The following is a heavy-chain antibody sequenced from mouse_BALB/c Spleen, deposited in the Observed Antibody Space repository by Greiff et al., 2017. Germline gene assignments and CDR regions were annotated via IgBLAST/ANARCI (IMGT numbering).Heavy chain of an antibody. CDR1: GFNIKDTY. J-gene: IGHJ3*01. CDR2: IDPANGNT. Sequence: VQLQQSGAELVKPGASVKLSCTASGFNIKDTYMHWVKQRPEQGLEWIGRIDPANGNTKYDPKFQGKATITADTSSNTAYLQLSSLTSEDTAVYYCATYDGYFYWGQGTLVTVSA. D-gene: IGHD2-3*01. V-gene: IGHV14-3*02. CDR3: ATYDGYFY.